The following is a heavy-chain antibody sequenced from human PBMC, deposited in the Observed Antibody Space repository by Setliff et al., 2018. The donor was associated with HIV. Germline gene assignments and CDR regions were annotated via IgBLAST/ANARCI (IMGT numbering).Heavy chain of an antibody. V-gene: IGHV4-59*11. CDR3: ARATAMVFDY. CDR2: ISHSGNT. D-gene: IGHD5-18*01. CDR1: GDSINTHY. Sequence: PSETLSLTCTVSGDSINTHYWSWIRQPPGKGLEWIGCISHSGNTNFNPSLNSRVTISLDTSKNQFSLRLTSLTAADTAVYYCARATAMVFDYWGQGTLVTVS. J-gene: IGHJ4*02.